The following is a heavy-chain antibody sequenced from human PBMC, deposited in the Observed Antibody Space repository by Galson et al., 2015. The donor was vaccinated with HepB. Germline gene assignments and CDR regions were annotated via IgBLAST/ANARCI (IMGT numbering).Heavy chain of an antibody. CDR3: ARDRGRDGYNSDAFDI. D-gene: IGHD5-24*01. J-gene: IGHJ3*02. CDR1: GCTLISYH. Sequence: SVKVSCKASGCTLISYHMHWVRQAPGQGLEWMGIINPSGGSTTYAQNFQGRVTMTRDTSTSTVYMELSSLRSEDTAVYYCARDRGRDGYNSDAFDIWGQGTMVTVSS. V-gene: IGHV1-46*01. CDR2: INPSGGST.